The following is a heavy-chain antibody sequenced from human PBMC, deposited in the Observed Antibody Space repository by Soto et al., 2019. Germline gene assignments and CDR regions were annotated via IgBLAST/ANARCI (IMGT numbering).Heavy chain of an antibody. CDR2: IYTSGST. CDR3: ARERGYSGYEYYYGMDV. Sequence: SETLSLTCTVSGGSISSYYWSWIRQPAGKGLEWIGRIYTSGSTNYNPSLKSRVTMSVDTSKSQFSLKLSSVTAADTAVYYCARERGYSGYEYYYGMDVWGQGTTVTVSS. CDR1: GGSISSYY. D-gene: IGHD5-12*01. J-gene: IGHJ6*02. V-gene: IGHV4-4*07.